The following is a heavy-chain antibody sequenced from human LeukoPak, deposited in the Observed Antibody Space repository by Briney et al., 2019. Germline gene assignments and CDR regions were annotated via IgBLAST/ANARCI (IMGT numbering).Heavy chain of an antibody. CDR1: GFTFSSYA. J-gene: IGHJ3*02. CDR3: VRDGYRACDI. V-gene: IGHV3-30*04. CDR2: ISYDGSNK. Sequence: GGSLRLSCAASGFTFSSYAMHWVRQAPGKGLEWVAVISYDGSNKYYADSVKGRFTISRDNAKNTLYLQMNSLRAEDTAVYYCVRDGYRACDIWGQGTMVTVSS. D-gene: IGHD5-24*01.